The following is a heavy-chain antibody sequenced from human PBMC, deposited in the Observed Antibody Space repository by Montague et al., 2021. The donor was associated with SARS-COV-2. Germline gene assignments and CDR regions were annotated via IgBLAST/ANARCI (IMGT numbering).Heavy chain of an antibody. J-gene: IGHJ6*02. Sequence: STSYADSVKGRFTISRDNAKNTLYLQMNSLRAEDTAVYYCARLGWYQPLLYYYYGMDVWGQGTTVTVSS. CDR2: ST. D-gene: IGHD2-2*01. V-gene: IGHV3-74*01. CDR3: ARLGWYQPLLYYYYGMDV.